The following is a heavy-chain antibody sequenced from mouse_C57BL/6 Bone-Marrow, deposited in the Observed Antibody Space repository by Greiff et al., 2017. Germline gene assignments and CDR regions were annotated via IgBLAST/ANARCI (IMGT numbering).Heavy chain of an antibody. J-gene: IGHJ2*01. CDR1: GFTFSDYG. CDR3: ARGITTDYLDY. V-gene: IGHV5-17*01. Sequence: EVQRVESGGGLVKPGGSLKLSCAASGFTFSDYGMHWVRQAPEKGLEWVAYISSGSSTIYYADTVKGRFTISRDNAKNTLFLQMTSLRSEDMAMDYCARGITTDYLDYWGQGTTLTVSS. D-gene: IGHD1-1*01. CDR2: ISSGSSTI.